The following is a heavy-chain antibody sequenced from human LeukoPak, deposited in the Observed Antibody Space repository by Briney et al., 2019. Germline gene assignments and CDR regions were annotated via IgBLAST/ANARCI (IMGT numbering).Heavy chain of an antibody. CDR3: ASHYYGSGSYSGTHY. J-gene: IGHJ4*02. CDR2: ISSSSSYI. Sequence: GESLRLSCAASGFTFSSYSMNWVRQAPGKGLEWVSSISSSSSYIYYADSVKGRFTISRDNAKNSLYLQMNSLRAEDTAVYYCASHYYGSGSYSGTHYWGQGTLVTVSS. V-gene: IGHV3-21*01. D-gene: IGHD3-10*01. CDR1: GFTFSSYS.